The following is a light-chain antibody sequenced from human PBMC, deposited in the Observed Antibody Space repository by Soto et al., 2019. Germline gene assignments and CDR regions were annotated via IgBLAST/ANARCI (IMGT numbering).Light chain of an antibody. CDR1: QGIRNH. CDR3: QQYNSYSIT. Sequence: DIQMTQSPSSLSASVGDRVTITCRASQGIRNHLGWYQQKPGKAPKLLIYKASSLESGVPSRFSGSGSGTEFTLTISSLQPDDLATYYCQQYNSYSITFGQGTRLEIK. V-gene: IGKV1-5*03. J-gene: IGKJ5*01. CDR2: KAS.